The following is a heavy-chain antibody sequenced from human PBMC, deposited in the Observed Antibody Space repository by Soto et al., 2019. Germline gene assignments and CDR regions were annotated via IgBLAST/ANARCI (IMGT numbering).Heavy chain of an antibody. V-gene: IGHV3-30*18. CDR2: ISYDGSNK. Sequence: GGSLRLSCAASGFTFGSYGMHWVRQAPGKGLEWVAVISYDGSNKYYADSVKGRFTISRDNSKNTLYLQMNSLRAEDTAVYYCAKDRGTYYYDSSGPNYGMDVWGQGTTVTVSS. CDR1: GFTFGSYG. D-gene: IGHD3-22*01. CDR3: AKDRGTYYYDSSGPNYGMDV. J-gene: IGHJ6*02.